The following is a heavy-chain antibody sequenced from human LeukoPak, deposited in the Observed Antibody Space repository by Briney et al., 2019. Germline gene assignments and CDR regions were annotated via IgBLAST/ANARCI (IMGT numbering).Heavy chain of an antibody. CDR3: AKAYYDFWSGSSPVDY. CDR2: ISYDGSNK. CDR1: GFTFSSCG. D-gene: IGHD3-3*01. V-gene: IGHV3-30*18. J-gene: IGHJ4*02. Sequence: GRSLRLSCAASGFTFSSCGMHWVRQAPGKGLEWVAVISYDGSNKYYADSVKGRFTISRDNSKNTLYLQMNSLRAEDTAVYYCAKAYYDFWSGSSPVDYWGQGTLVTVSS.